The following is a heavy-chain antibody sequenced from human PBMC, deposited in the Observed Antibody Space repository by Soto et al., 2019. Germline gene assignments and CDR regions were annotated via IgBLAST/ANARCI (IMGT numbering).Heavy chain of an antibody. CDR3: ARDRYSSSSWGTGMDV. J-gene: IGHJ6*02. Sequence: GGSLRLSCAASGFTFSSYSMNWVRQAPGKGLEWVSSISSSSSYIYYADSVKGRFTISRDNAKNSLYLQMNSLRAEDTAVYYCARDRYSSSSWGTGMDVWGQGTTVTVSS. D-gene: IGHD6-6*01. CDR1: GFTFSSYS. V-gene: IGHV3-21*01. CDR2: ISSSSSYI.